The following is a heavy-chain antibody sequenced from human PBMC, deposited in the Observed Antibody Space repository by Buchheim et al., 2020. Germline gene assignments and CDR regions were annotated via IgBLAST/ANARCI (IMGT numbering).Heavy chain of an antibody. CDR3: ARDLCSGGSCYSNDY. V-gene: IGHV3-48*01. CDR1: GFTLSNHN. D-gene: IGHD2-15*01. CDR2: ISSSSGPI. J-gene: IGHJ4*02. Sequence: EVQLVESGGGLVQPGGSLRLSCGASGFTLSNHNINWVRQAPGKGLAWVSFISSSSGPIYYADSVKGRFTISRDSAKNSLYLQMNSLRAEDTAVYYCARDLCSGGSCYSNDYWGQGTL.